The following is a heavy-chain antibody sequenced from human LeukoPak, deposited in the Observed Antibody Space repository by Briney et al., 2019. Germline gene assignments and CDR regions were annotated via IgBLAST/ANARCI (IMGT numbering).Heavy chain of an antibody. CDR1: GFTFSSYA. D-gene: IGHD3-22*01. Sequence: GGSLRLSCAASGFTFSSYAMSWVRQAPGKGLEWVSAISGSGGSTYYADSVKGRFTISRDNSKNTLYLQMNSPRAEDTAVYYCAKVRDYYDSSGYLDAFDIWGQGTMVTVSS. V-gene: IGHV3-23*01. CDR3: AKVRDYYDSSGYLDAFDI. J-gene: IGHJ3*02. CDR2: ISGSGGST.